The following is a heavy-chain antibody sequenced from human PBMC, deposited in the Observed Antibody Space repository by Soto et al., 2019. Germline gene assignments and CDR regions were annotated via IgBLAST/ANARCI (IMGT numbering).Heavy chain of an antibody. V-gene: IGHV1-8*01. CDR2: MKPNSGNT. CDR1: GYTFTSYD. CDR3: ARTGGLGDGYYGMDV. J-gene: IGHJ6*02. D-gene: IGHD3-10*01. Sequence: QVQLVQFGAEVKKPGASVKVSGKASGYTFTSYDINWVRQATGQGLEWMGWMKPNSGNTGYAQKFQGRVTMTRNTSISTAYMGLSSLRSEDTAVYYCARTGGLGDGYYGMDVWGQGTTVTVSS.